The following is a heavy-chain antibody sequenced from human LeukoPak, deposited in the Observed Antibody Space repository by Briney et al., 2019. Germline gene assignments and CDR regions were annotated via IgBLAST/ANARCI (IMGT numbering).Heavy chain of an antibody. J-gene: IGHJ4*02. V-gene: IGHV3-11*01. CDR3: ARDIRAVGVTLYFDY. Sequence: GGSLRLSCAASGFTFSNYYMSWIRQTPGKGLEWLSYISGSGGDIHYADSVKGRFTVSRDNAKSSLYLQMNSLRAEDTAMYYCARDIRAVGVTLYFDYWGQEILVTVTS. CDR1: GFTFSNYY. D-gene: IGHD1-26*01. CDR2: ISGSGGDI.